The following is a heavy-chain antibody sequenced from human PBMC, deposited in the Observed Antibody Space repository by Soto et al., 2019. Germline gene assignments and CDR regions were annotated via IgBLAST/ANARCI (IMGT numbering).Heavy chain of an antibody. J-gene: IGHJ6*02. Sequence: HPGGALGLYCSSSGFTFSRYSMHWVRQAPGKGLEWVALISFPGSNEFYAESVKGRFTISRDNSKNTLYLQMDSLRAEDTAVYYCTRVTVTTGYYYPLNVWGQGTSVTVSS. V-gene: IGHV3-30-3*01. CDR2: ISFPGSNE. D-gene: IGHD4-4*01. CDR1: GFTFSRYS. CDR3: TRVTVTTGYYYPLNV.